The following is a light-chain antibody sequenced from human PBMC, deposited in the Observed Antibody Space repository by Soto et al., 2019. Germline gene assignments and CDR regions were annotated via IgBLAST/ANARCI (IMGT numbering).Light chain of an antibody. CDR2: KAS. Sequence: DIQVTQSPSTLSASVGDRATVNCRASQNINDWLAWYQQKSGKAPKVLIYKASSLESGVPSRFSGSGSGTEFTLTISSLQTQDFATYYCQQYGANSPWTFGQGTKVEIK. CDR3: QQYGANSPWT. CDR1: QNINDW. J-gene: IGKJ1*01. V-gene: IGKV1-5*03.